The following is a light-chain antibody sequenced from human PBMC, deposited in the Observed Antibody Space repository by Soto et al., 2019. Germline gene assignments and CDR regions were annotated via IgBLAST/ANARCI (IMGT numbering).Light chain of an antibody. Sequence: DIQMTQSPSSLSAPVGDRVTITCRASQSISSYLNWYQQKPGKAPKLLIYDASSLQSGVPSRFSVSGSGTDFTLTISSLQPEDFATYYCQQSYSDPPITFGQGTRLEIK. CDR3: QQSYSDPPIT. J-gene: IGKJ5*01. V-gene: IGKV1-39*01. CDR1: QSISSY. CDR2: DAS.